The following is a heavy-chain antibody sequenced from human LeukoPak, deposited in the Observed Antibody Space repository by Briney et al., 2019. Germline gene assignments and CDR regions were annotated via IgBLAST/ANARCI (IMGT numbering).Heavy chain of an antibody. CDR2: INHGGVT. Sequence: SETLSLTCGVSGGSFSGHYWTWLRQTPGKGLEWMGEINHGGVTNYNPYLKSRVSISIDTSTNEISLNMSSVTAADTGIYYCARGRNWQTFYHYYMDVWGKGATVTVS. V-gene: IGHV4-34*01. CDR1: GGSFSGHY. D-gene: IGHD1-14*01. CDR3: ARGRNWQTFYHYYMDV. J-gene: IGHJ6*03.